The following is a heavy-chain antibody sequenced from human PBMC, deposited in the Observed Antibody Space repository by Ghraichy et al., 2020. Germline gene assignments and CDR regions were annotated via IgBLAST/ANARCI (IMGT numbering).Heavy chain of an antibody. D-gene: IGHD1-1*01. CDR3: ARVPPGGWPLRFDP. CDR2: IYYSGST. Sequence: SETLSLTCTVSGGSISSGGYYWSWIRQHPGKGLEWIGYIYYSGSTYYNPSLKSRVTISVDTSKNQFSLKLSSVTAADTAVYYCARVPPGGWPLRFDPWGQGTLVTVSS. CDR1: GGSISSGGYY. J-gene: IGHJ5*02. V-gene: IGHV4-31*03.